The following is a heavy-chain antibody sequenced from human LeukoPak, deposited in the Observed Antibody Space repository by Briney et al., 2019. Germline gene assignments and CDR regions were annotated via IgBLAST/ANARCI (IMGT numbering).Heavy chain of an antibody. CDR1: GYSISSGYY. J-gene: IGHJ6*03. V-gene: IGHV4-38-2*02. CDR2: IYHSGST. Sequence: SETLSLTCAVSGYSISSGYYWGWIRQPPGKGLEWIGSIYHSGSTYYNPSPKSRVTISVDTSKNQFSLKLSSVTAADTAVYYCARDLWGSSSWYYYYYMDVWGKGTTVTVSS. CDR3: ARDLWGSSSWYYYYYMDV. D-gene: IGHD6-13*01.